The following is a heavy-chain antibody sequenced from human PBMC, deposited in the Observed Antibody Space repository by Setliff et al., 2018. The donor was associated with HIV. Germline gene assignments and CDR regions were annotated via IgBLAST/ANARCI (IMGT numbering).Heavy chain of an antibody. D-gene: IGHD6-19*01. CDR1: GFTFSSYS. J-gene: IGHJ4*02. CDR3: VKSASWDLRGWLH. CDR2: ISSSSSTI. Sequence: PGGSLRLSCAASGFTFSSYSMNWVRQAPGKGLEWVSYISSSSSTIYYADSVKGRFTISRDNAKNSLYLQMNSLRAEDTAVYYCVKSASWDLRGWLHWGQGTPVTVSS. V-gene: IGHV3-48*01.